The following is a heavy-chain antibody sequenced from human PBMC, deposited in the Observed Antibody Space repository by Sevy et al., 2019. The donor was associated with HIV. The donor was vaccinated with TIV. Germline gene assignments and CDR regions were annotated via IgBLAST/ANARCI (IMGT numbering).Heavy chain of an antibody. J-gene: IGHJ4*02. CDR2: IKPDGSDK. Sequence: GSLRLSCAASGFTFRTYCMSWVRQAPGKGLEWVANIKPDGSDKNYMDSVKGRFTISRDNAKNSLYLHVSSLRAEDTTVYYCARLSSPMPDSGWYDFFDHWGQGTLVTVSS. CDR3: ARLSSPMPDSGWYDFFDH. V-gene: IGHV3-7*01. D-gene: IGHD6-19*01. CDR1: GFTFRTYC.